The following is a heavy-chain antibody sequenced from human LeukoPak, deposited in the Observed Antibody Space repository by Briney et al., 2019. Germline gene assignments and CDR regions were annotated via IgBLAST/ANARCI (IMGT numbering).Heavy chain of an antibody. CDR3: ARMPPKGWFREFNWFDP. CDR2: IYYIGST. CDR1: GGSISSGDYY. Sequence: SETLSLTCTVSGGSISSGDYYWSWIRQPPGKGLEWIGYIYYIGSTYYNPSLKSRVTISVDTSKNKFSLKLSSVTAADTDVYYCARMPPKGWFREFNWFDPWGQGTLVTVSS. V-gene: IGHV4-30-4*08. J-gene: IGHJ5*02. D-gene: IGHD3-10*01.